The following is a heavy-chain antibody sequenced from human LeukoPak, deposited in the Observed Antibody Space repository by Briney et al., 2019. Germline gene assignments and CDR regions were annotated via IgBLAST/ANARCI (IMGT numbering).Heavy chain of an antibody. CDR2: ISDYNGDT. J-gene: IGHJ6*04. CDR3: ARDGDCSGGSCFWSAGFYYYYYGMDV. V-gene: IGHV1-18*04. Sequence: ASVKVSCKASGYTFTSYGISWVRQAPGQGLEWMGWISDYNGDTNYAQKLQGRVTMTTDTSTSTAYMELRSLRSDDTAVYYCARDGDCSGGSCFWSAGFYYYYYGMDVWGKGTTVTVSS. D-gene: IGHD2-15*01. CDR1: GYTFTSYG.